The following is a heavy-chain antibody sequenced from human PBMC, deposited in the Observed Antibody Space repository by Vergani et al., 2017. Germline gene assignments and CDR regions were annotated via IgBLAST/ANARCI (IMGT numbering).Heavy chain of an antibody. V-gene: IGHV4-39*01. D-gene: IGHD6-13*01. CDR2: IYYSGST. J-gene: IGHJ2*01. CDR1: GGSISSSSYY. CDR3: ARWIAAAQTWYFDL. Sequence: QLQLQESGPGLVKPSETLSLTCTVSGGSISSSSYYWGWIRQPPGKGLEWIGSIYYSGSTYYNPSLKSRVTISVDTSKNQFSLKLSSVTAADTAVYYCARWIAAAQTWYFDLWGRGTLVTVSS.